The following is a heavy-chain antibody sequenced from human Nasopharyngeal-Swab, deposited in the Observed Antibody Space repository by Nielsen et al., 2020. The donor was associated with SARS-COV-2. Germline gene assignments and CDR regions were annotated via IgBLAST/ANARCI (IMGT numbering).Heavy chain of an antibody. CDR2: IKQDGSEK. V-gene: IGHV3-7*03. Sequence: GGSLRLSCAASGFSFSTYWMTWVRQAPGKGLEWVANIKQDGSEKYYVDSVKGRFTVSRDNPKNLLYLQVNSLRAEDPAVYYCARQGVFVPAYFHQYYMDVWGKGTTVTVSS. D-gene: IGHD3-16*02. CDR1: GFSFSTYW. CDR3: ARQGVFVPAYFHQYYMDV. J-gene: IGHJ6*03.